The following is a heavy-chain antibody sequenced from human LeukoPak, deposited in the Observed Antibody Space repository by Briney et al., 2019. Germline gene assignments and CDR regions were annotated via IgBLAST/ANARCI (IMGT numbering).Heavy chain of an antibody. CDR3: ASLYYYGSGSYYKSAFDI. J-gene: IGHJ3*02. Sequence: GRSLRLSCAASGFTFSSYGMHWVRQAPGKGLEWVAVIWYDGSNKYYADSVKGRFTISRDNSKDTLYLQMNSLRAEDTAVYYCASLYYYGSGSYYKSAFDIWGQGTMVTVSS. CDR2: IWYDGSNK. D-gene: IGHD3-10*01. CDR1: GFTFSSYG. V-gene: IGHV3-33*01.